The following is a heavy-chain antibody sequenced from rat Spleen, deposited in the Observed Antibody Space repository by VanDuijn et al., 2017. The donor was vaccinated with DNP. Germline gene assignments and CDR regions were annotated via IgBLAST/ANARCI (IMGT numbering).Heavy chain of an antibody. Sequence: QVQLKESGPSLVQSSQTLSLTCTVSGFSLTNYGVSWVRQAQGKGLQWIGEIWSGGGTDYNSALKSRLSISRDTSKSQVILKLNSLPTEDTAIYFCTSRFAYWGQGTLVTVSS. CDR2: IWSGGGT. CDR3: TSRFAY. J-gene: IGHJ3*01. CDR1: GFSLTNYG. V-gene: IGHV2-15*01. D-gene: IGHD3-2*01.